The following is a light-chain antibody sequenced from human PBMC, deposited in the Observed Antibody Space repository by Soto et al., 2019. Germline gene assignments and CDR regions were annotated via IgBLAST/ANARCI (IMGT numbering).Light chain of an antibody. CDR1: NIGRKS. Sequence: SYELTQAPSVSVPPGQPARITCGGNNIGRKSVHWYQQRPGQAPVLVVYDDSDRPSGIPERFSGSNSGSTATLTISWVEVGDEADYYCQVWDSARDQRVFGGGTKLTVL. V-gene: IGLV3-21*02. CDR2: DDS. CDR3: QVWDSARDQRV. J-gene: IGLJ3*02.